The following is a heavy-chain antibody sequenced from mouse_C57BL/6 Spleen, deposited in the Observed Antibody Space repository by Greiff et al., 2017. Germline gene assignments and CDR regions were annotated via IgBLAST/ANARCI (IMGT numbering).Heavy chain of an antibody. CDR2: ISSGSSTI. Sequence: EVKLVESGGGLVKPGGSLKLSCAASGFTFSDYGMHWVRQAPEKGLEWVAYISSGSSTIYYADTGKGRFTISRDNAKNTLFLQMTSLRSEDTAMYYCARDYGSSYGYWGQGTTLTVSS. CDR3: ARDYGSSYGY. CDR1: GFTFSDYG. V-gene: IGHV5-17*01. D-gene: IGHD1-1*01. J-gene: IGHJ2*01.